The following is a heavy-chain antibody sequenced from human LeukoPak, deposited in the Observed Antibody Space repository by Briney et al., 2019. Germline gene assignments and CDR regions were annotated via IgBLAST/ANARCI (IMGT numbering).Heavy chain of an antibody. CDR3: AKDRDGGSNTGAKGFDY. D-gene: IGHD7-27*01. CDR1: GFTFSDYG. V-gene: IGHV3-33*03. CDR2: IWYDGSKK. J-gene: IGHJ4*02. Sequence: GRSLRLSCAASGFTFSDYGIHWVRQAPGQGLEWVALIWYDGSKKYYADSVKGRFTISRDNSMSTLYLHMNSLGAEDTGVYYCAKDRDGGSNTGAKGFDYWAREPWSPSPQ.